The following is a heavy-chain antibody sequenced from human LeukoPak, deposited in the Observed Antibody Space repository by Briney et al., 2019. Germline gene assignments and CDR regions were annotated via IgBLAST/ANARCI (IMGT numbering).Heavy chain of an antibody. CDR3: ARNYCGGDCYSDY. D-gene: IGHD2-21*02. CDR2: ISAYNGNT. Sequence: ASVKVSCKASGYTFSTYGISWVRQAPGQGLEWMGWISAYNGNTNYAQKLQDRVTMTTDTSTSTAYMELRSLRSDDTAVYYCARNYCGGDCYSDYWGQGTLVTVSS. J-gene: IGHJ4*02. V-gene: IGHV1-18*01. CDR1: GYTFSTYG.